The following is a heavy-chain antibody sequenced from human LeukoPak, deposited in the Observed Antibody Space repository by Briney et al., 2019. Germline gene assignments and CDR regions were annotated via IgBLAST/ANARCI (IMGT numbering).Heavy chain of an antibody. V-gene: IGHV3-33*01. Sequence: GGSLRLSCAASGFTFSSYGMHWVRQAPGKGLEWVAVIWYDGSNKYYADSVKGRFTISRDNSKNTLYLQMNSLKTEDTAVYYCTSIGELFGRYYFDYWGQGTLVTVSS. D-gene: IGHD3-10*01. CDR1: GFTFSSYG. J-gene: IGHJ4*02. CDR2: IWYDGSNK. CDR3: TSIGELFGRYYFDY.